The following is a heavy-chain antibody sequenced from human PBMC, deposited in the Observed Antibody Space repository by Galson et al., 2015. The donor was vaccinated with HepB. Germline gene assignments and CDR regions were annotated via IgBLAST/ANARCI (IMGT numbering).Heavy chain of an antibody. CDR1: RYSFTNYW. V-gene: IGHV5-10-1*01. Sequence: QSGAEVKKSGESLRISCKGSRYSFTNYWISWVRQMPGKGLEWMGRIDPSDSYTNYSPSFQGHVTISADKSINTACVQWSSLQAADTAMYYCARQGHGGSSGFDIWGQGTMVIVSS. J-gene: IGHJ3*02. D-gene: IGHD6-6*01. CDR3: ARQGHGGSSGFDI. CDR2: IDPSDSYT.